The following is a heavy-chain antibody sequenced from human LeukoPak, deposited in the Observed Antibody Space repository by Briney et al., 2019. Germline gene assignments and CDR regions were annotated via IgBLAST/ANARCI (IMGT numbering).Heavy chain of an antibody. D-gene: IGHD3-3*01. CDR1: GGSISSYY. V-gene: IGHV4-59*01. J-gene: IGHJ6*03. CDR3: ARGITIFGVVTRPHYYYYYMDV. CDR2: IYYSGST. Sequence: SETLSLTXTVSGGSISSYYWSWIRQPPGKGLEWIGYIYYSGSTNYNPSLKSRVTISVDTSKNQFSLKLSSVTAADTAVYYCARGITIFGVVTRPHYYYYYMDVCGKGTTVTVSS.